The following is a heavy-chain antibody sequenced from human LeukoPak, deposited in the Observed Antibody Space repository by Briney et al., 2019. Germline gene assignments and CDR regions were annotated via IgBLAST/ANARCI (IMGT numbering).Heavy chain of an antibody. Sequence: GGFLRLSCAASGFTVSSNYMSWVRQAPGKGLEWVSVIYSGGSTYYADSVKGRFTISRDNSKNTLYLQMNSLRAEDTAVYYCARDPPPYYYDSSGYYAYWGQGTLVTVSS. CDR2: IYSGGST. CDR1: GFTVSSNY. D-gene: IGHD3-22*01. J-gene: IGHJ4*02. CDR3: ARDPPPYYYDSSGYYAY. V-gene: IGHV3-66*01.